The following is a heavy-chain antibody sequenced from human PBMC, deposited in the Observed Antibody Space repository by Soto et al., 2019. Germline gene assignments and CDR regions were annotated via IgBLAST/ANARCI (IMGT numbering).Heavy chain of an antibody. V-gene: IGHV4-39*01. D-gene: IGHD3-9*01. CDR1: GVSISSSRYY. Sequence: PSQTLSLTCTVSGVSISSSRYYLGWIRQPPGKGLEWIGSIYYSGSTYYNPSLKSRVTISVDTSKNQFSLKLSSVTAADTAVYYCARHDILTGYYNWFDPWGQGTLGTVSS. J-gene: IGHJ5*02. CDR3: ARHDILTGYYNWFDP. CDR2: IYYSGST.